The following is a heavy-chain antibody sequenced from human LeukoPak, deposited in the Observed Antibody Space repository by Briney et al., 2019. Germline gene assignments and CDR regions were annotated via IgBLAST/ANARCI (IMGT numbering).Heavy chain of an antibody. CDR2: TYYSGST. D-gene: IGHD2-8*01. V-gene: IGHV4-59*08. CDR3: ARHEVYAFDI. Sequence: SETLSLTCTVSGGSISSYYWSWIRQPPGKGLEWIGYTYYSGSTNYNPSLKSRVTISVDTSKNQFSLKLSSVTAADTAVYYCARHEVYAFDIWGQGTMVTVSS. CDR1: GGSISSYY. J-gene: IGHJ3*02.